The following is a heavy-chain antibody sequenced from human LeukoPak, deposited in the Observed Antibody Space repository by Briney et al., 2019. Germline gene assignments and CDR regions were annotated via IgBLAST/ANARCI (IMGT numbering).Heavy chain of an antibody. CDR3: ARVNGAYGSGSYIDY. V-gene: IGHV1-2*02. CDR2: INPNSGGT. D-gene: IGHD3-10*01. Sequence: ASVKVSCKASGYTFTGYYMHWVRQATGQGLEWMGWINPNSGGTNYAQKFQGRVAMTRDTSISTAYMELSRLRSDDTAVYCCARVNGAYGSGSYIDYWGQGTLVTVSS. CDR1: GYTFTGYY. J-gene: IGHJ4*02.